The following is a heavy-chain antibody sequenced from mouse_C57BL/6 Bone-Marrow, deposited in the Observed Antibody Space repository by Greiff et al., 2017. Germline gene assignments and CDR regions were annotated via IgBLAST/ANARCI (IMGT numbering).Heavy chain of an antibody. Sequence: QVQLQQPGAELVKPGASVKLSCKASGYTFTSYWMQWVKQRPGQGLEWIGEIDPSDSYTNSNQKFKGKATLTVDTSSSTAYMQLRSRTSEDSAVYYCARGISFWGQGTSVTVSS. D-gene: IGHD6-2*01. V-gene: IGHV1-50*01. CDR3: ARGISF. CDR1: GYTFTSYW. CDR2: IDPSDSYT. J-gene: IGHJ4*01.